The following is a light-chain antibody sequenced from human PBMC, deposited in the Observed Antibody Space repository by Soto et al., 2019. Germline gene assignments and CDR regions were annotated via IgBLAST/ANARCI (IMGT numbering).Light chain of an antibody. CDR3: SSYASSSSVV. V-gene: IGLV2-14*01. CDR2: EVS. CDR1: SSDVGDYNF. Sequence: QSALTQPASVSGSPGQSITISCTGTSSDVGDYNFVSWYQQYPGKAPKIMIYEVSNRPSGVSNRFSGSKSGNTASLTISGLQAEDEADYYCSSYASSSSVVFGGGTKLTVL. J-gene: IGLJ2*01.